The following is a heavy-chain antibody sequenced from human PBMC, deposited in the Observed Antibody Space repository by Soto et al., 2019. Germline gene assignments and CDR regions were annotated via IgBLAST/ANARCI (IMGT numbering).Heavy chain of an antibody. J-gene: IGHJ6*02. Sequence: GSLRLSCAASGFTFSGSAMHWVRQASGKGLEGVGRIRSKANSYATAYAASVKGRFTISRDDSKNTAYLQMNSLKTEDTAVYYCTGYYDSSGYYTGYYGMDVWGQGTTVTVSS. D-gene: IGHD3-22*01. CDR2: IRSKANSYAT. CDR3: TGYYDSSGYYTGYYGMDV. CDR1: GFTFSGSA. V-gene: IGHV3-73*01.